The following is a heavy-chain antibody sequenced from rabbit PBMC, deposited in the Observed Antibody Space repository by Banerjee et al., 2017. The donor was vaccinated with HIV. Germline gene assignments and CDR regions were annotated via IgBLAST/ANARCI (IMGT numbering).Heavy chain of an antibody. CDR3: ARGGWYDSSTYYKL. J-gene: IGHJ4*01. V-gene: IGHV1S45*01. CDR2: IYSNTGNT. Sequence: QEQLVESGGGLVQPEGSLTLTCKASGSDISSNAMCWVRQAPGKGLELIACIYSNTGNTVYASWAKGPFTISKTSSTTVTLQMTSLTAADTATYYCARGGWYDSSTYYKLWGPGTLVTVS. CDR1: GSDISSNA. D-gene: IGHD8-1*01.